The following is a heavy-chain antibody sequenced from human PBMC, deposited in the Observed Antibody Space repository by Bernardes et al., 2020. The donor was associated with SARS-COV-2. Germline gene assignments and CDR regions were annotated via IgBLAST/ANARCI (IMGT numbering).Heavy chain of an antibody. CDR2: IWYDGSNK. CDR1: GFTFSSYG. V-gene: IGHV3-33*06. D-gene: IGHD6-19*01. Sequence: GGSLRLSCAASGFTFSSYGMHWVRQAPGKGLEWVAVIWYDGSNKYYADSVKGRFTISRDNSKNTLYLQMNSLTAEDTAVYYCAKAQTSVAGPNRFDYWGQGTLVTVSS. CDR3: AKAQTSVAGPNRFDY. J-gene: IGHJ4*02.